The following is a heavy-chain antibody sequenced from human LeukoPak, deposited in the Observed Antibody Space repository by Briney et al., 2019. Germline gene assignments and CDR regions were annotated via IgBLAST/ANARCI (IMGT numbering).Heavy chain of an antibody. J-gene: IGHJ3*02. V-gene: IGHV1-46*01. Sequence: ASVKVSCKASGYTFTSYYMHWVRQAPGQGLEWMGIINPSGGSTSYAQKFQGRVTISVDTSKNQFSLKLSSVTAADTAVYYCARLPYSGSSDIWGQGTMVTVSS. D-gene: IGHD1-26*01. CDR2: INPSGGST. CDR1: GYTFTSYY. CDR3: ARLPYSGSSDI.